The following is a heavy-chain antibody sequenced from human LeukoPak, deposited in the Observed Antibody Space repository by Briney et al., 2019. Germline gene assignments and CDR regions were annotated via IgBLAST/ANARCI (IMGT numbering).Heavy chain of an antibody. J-gene: IGHJ4*02. Sequence: SETLSLTCTVSGGSISSGGYYWSWIRQPPGKGLEWIVYIYHSGSTYYNPSLKSRVTISVDRSKNQFSLKLSSVTAADTAVYYCAGRGYSGYDSQFDYWGQGTLVTVSS. CDR3: AGRGYSGYDSQFDY. CDR1: GGSISSGGYY. V-gene: IGHV4-30-2*01. CDR2: IYHSGST. D-gene: IGHD5-12*01.